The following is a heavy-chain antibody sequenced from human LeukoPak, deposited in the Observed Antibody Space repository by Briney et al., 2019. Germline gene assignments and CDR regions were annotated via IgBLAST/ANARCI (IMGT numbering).Heavy chain of an antibody. V-gene: IGHV3-21*01. CDR2: ISSGSVYI. Sequence: PGGSLRLSCAASRFTFSDYSMNWVRQAPGKGLQWVASISSGSVYIYYADSMKGRFTISRDNAKNSLYVQMNSLRAEDTAVYYCARETDSTLFDYWGQGTLVTVS. D-gene: IGHD2-2*01. CDR3: ARETDSTLFDY. CDR1: RFTFSDYS. J-gene: IGHJ4*02.